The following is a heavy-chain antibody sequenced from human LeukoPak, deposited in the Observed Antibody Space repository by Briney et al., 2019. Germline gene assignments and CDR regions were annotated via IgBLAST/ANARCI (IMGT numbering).Heavy chain of an antibody. J-gene: IGHJ4*02. V-gene: IGHV4-59*01. CDR1: GGSISSYY. CDR2: IYYSGST. Sequence: SETLSLXCTVSGGSISSYYWSWIRLPPGKGLESIGYIYYSGSTNYNPSLKSRVAISVDTSKNQFSLKLSSVTAADTAMYYCARVSTVTTGLDYWGQGTLVTVSS. D-gene: IGHD4-17*01. CDR3: ARVSTVTTGLDY.